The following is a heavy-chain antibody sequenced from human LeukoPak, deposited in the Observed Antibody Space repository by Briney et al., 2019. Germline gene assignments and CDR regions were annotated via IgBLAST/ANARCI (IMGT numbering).Heavy chain of an antibody. J-gene: IGHJ4*02. CDR2: IYYSGST. D-gene: IGHD1-26*01. CDR3: ARQRYSGSYYFDY. CDR1: GGSITNYY. V-gene: IGHV4-59*08. Sequence: SETLSLTCTVSGGSITNYYWSWIRQPLGKGLEWIGYIYYSGSTNYNPSPKSRVTISVDTSKNQFSLSPSSVTAADTAVYYCARQRYSGSYYFDYWGQGTLVTVSS.